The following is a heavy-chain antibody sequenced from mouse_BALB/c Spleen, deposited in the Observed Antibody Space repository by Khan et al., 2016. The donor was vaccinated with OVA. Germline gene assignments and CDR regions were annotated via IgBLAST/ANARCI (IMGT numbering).Heavy chain of an antibody. V-gene: IGHV3-2*02. J-gene: IGHJ4*01. CDR2: ISYSGST. CDR3: ANVGYDRYAMDY. CDR1: GYSITSDYA. D-gene: IGHD2-2*01. Sequence: EVQLQESGPGLVKPSQSLSLTCTVTGYSITSDYAWNWIRQFPGNKLEWMGYISYSGSTSYNPSLKSRISITRDTSKNQFFLQLNSMTTEDTATYYCANVGYDRYAMDYWGQGTSVTVSS.